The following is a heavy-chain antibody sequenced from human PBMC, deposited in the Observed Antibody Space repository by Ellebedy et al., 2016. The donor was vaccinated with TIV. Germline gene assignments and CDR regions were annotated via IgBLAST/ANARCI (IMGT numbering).Heavy chain of an antibody. V-gene: IGHV3-23*01. CDR1: GFTFNSYV. CDR2: ISASGHRT. CDR3: AKARRGDYVIFGPDV. D-gene: IGHD4-17*01. J-gene: IGHJ6*02. Sequence: GESLKISCAASGFTFNSYVMSWVRQAPGKGLEWVSAISASGHRTFYADSVKGRFTISRDNSKNTLLLQMYSLRVDDTAVYYCAKARRGDYVIFGPDVWGQGTTVPVSS.